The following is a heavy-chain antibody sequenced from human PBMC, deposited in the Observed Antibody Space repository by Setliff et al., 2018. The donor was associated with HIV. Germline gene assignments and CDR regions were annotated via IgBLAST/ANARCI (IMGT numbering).Heavy chain of an antibody. V-gene: IGHV4-4*09. CDR2: IYATGST. J-gene: IGHJ6*02. D-gene: IGHD6-13*01. Sequence: SETLSLTCTVSGGSINSYYWSCIRQPPGKGLEWIGYIYATGSTNYNPSLKGRVTVSVDTAKNQFSLRLSSVTAADTAVYYCARHPPHDSTWPYYYYGMDVWGQGTTVTVS. CDR1: GGSINSYY. CDR3: ARHPPHDSTWPYYYYGMDV.